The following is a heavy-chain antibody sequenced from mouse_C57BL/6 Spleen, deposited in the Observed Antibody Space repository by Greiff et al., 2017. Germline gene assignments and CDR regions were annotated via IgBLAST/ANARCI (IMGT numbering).Heavy chain of an antibody. V-gene: IGHV3-5*01. Sequence: EVKLMESGPGLVKPSQTVFLTCTVTGISITTGNYRWSWIRQFPGNKLEWIGYIYYSGTITYNPSLTSRTTITRDTPKNQFFLEMNSLTAEDTATYYCAREGGTGAMDYWGQGTSVTVSS. CDR1: GISITTGNYR. CDR3: AREGGTGAMDY. J-gene: IGHJ4*01. D-gene: IGHD4-1*01. CDR2: IYYSGTI.